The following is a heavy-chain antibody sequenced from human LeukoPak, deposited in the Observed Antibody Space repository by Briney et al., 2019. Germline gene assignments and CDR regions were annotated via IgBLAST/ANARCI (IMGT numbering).Heavy chain of an antibody. CDR2: INPNSGGT. CDR3: ARDVDIVVVPAAQFDY. J-gene: IGHJ4*02. CDR1: GHTFTGYY. V-gene: IGHV1-2*02. Sequence: SVXVSCKASGHTFTGYYMHWVRQAPGQGLEWRGWINPNSGGTNYAQKFQGRVTMTRDTSISTAYMELSRLRSDDTAVYYCARDVDIVVVPAAQFDYWGQGTLVTVSS. D-gene: IGHD2-2*01.